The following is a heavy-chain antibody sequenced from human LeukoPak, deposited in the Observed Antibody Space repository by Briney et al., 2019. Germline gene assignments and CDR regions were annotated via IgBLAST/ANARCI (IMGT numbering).Heavy chain of an antibody. CDR3: ARANNFDY. J-gene: IGHJ4*02. CDR1: GFTFSSYA. CDR2: INFDGSST. Sequence: PEGSLRLSCAASGFTFSSYAMHWARQVPGKGLVWVSRINFDGSSTNYADSVKGRFTISRDNAKNTLYLQMNSLRAEDTAVYSCARANNFDYWGQGTLVTVSS. V-gene: IGHV3-74*01. D-gene: IGHD4/OR15-4a*01.